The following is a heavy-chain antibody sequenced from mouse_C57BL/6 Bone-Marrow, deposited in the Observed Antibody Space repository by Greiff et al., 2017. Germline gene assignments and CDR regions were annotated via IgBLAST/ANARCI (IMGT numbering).Heavy chain of an antibody. CDR3: ARSLLRSDY. CDR2: SISSDSST. V-gene: IGHV1-59*01. D-gene: IGHD1-2*01. J-gene: IGHJ2*01. CDR1: GYTFTSYW. Sequence: QVQLQQPGAELVRPGPSVKLSCTASGYTFTSYWMHWVKQRPGQGLEWIGVSISSDSSTNYNPKFKGKATLNIDTSSSTTYMQLSSLTSEDSAVYYCARSLLRSDYWGQGTTLTVSS.